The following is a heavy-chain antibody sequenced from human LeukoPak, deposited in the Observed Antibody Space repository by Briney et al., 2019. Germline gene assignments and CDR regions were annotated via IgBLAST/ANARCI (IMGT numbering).Heavy chain of an antibody. CDR1: GGTFSSYA. J-gene: IGHJ3*02. D-gene: IGHD2-21*02. V-gene: IGHV1-69*04. Sequence: GASVKVSCKASGGTFSSYAISWVRQAPGQGLEWMGRIIPILGIANYAQKFQGRVTITADKSTSTAYMELSSLRSEDTAVYYCARAGLRLLRQCDAFDIWGQGTMVTVSS. CDR3: ARAGLRLLRQCDAFDI. CDR2: IIPILGIA.